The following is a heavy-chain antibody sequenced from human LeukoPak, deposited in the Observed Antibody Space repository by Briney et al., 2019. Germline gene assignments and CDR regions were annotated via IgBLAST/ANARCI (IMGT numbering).Heavy chain of an antibody. Sequence: ASVKVSCKASGGTFSSYAISWVRQAPGQGLEWMGGIIPIFGTANYAQKFQGRVTITADESTSTAYMELSSLRSEDTAVYYCARVGGGYPLGPAAFDIWGQGTMVTVSS. V-gene: IGHV1-69*13. CDR3: ARVGGGYPLGPAAFDI. J-gene: IGHJ3*02. D-gene: IGHD2-15*01. CDR2: IIPIFGTA. CDR1: GGTFSSYA.